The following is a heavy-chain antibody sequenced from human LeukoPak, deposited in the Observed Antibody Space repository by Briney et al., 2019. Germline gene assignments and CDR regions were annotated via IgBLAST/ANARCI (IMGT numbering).Heavy chain of an antibody. CDR1: GFSLTTSGEG. V-gene: IGHV2-5*02. CDR2: IYWDHDK. Sequence: SGPTLVRPTQTLTLTCTFSGFSLTTSGEGVGWIRQPPGKALEWLGYIYWDHDKRYSPSLKSRLTITKDTSKNQVVLTLTNMDPVDTATYYCAHCRESTSSWVLFDYWGQGTLVTVSS. D-gene: IGHD6-13*01. CDR3: AHCRESTSSWVLFDY. J-gene: IGHJ4*02.